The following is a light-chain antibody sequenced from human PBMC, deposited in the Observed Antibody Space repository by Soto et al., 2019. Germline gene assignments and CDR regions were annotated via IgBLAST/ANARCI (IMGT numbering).Light chain of an antibody. J-gene: IGKJ1*01. Sequence: DIQMTQSPSTLSASIGDRVTITCRASQSISSWLAWYQQKPVTAPKLLIYDSSSLESGVPSRFSGSGSGTEFTLTISSLQPDDFATYYCQQYNSYSWTFGQGTKVDVK. CDR1: QSISSW. CDR2: DSS. CDR3: QQYNSYSWT. V-gene: IGKV1-5*01.